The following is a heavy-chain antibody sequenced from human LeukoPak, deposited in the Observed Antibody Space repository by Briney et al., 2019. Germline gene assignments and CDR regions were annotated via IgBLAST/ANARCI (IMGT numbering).Heavy chain of an antibody. Sequence: SVKVSCKASGGTFSSYAISWVRQAPGQGLEWMGGIIPIFGTANYAQKFQGRVTITADESTSTANMELSSLRSEDTAVYYCASVPAANINWFDPWGQGTLVTVSS. CDR1: GGTFSSYA. CDR2: IIPIFGTA. D-gene: IGHD2-2*01. CDR3: ASVPAANINWFDP. V-gene: IGHV1-69*13. J-gene: IGHJ5*02.